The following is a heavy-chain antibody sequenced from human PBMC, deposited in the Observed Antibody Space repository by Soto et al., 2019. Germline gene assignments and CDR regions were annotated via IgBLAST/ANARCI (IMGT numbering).Heavy chain of an antibody. CDR2: IYETGST. J-gene: IGHJ6*02. D-gene: IGHD3-10*01. V-gene: IGHV4-30-2*01. Sequence: PSETLSLTCAVSGGSISSGGYSWSWIRQPPGKGLEWIGYIYETGSTSYNPSLKSRVTISLDRSTKQLSLKLSSATAADTAMYHCVRQGIGPLHGLVDVWGRGTTVTVS. CDR1: GGSISSGGYS. CDR3: VRQGIGPLHGLVDV.